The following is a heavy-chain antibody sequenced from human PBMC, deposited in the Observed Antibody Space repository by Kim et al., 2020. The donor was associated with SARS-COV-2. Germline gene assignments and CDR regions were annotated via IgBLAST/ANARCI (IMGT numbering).Heavy chain of an antibody. D-gene: IGHD3-10*01. CDR1: GGTFSSYA. CDR3: AGGGVIWRGNWFDP. CDR2: IIPIFGTA. Sequence: SVKVSCKASGGTFSSYAISWVRQAPGQGLEWMGGIIPIFGTANYAQKFQGRVTITADESTSTAYMELSSLGSEDTAVYYCAGGGVIWRGNWFDPWGQGTLVTVSS. V-gene: IGHV1-69*13. J-gene: IGHJ5*02.